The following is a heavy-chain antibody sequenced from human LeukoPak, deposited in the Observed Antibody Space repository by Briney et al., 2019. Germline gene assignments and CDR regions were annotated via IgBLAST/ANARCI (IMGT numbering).Heavy chain of an antibody. V-gene: IGHV4-38-2*02. CDR3: ARDDCTNGVCSNWFDP. CDR2: IYHSGST. Sequence: SETLSLTCTVSGYSISSGYYWGWIRQPPGKGLEWIGSIYHSGSTYYNPSLKSRVTISVDPSKNQFSLKLSSVTAADTAVYYCARDDCTNGVCSNWFDPWGQGTLVTVSS. D-gene: IGHD2-8*01. CDR1: GYSISSGYY. J-gene: IGHJ5*02.